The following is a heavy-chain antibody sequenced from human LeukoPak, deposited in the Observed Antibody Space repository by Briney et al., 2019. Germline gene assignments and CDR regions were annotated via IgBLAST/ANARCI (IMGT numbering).Heavy chain of an antibody. V-gene: IGHV4-4*07. CDR2: IYTSGST. CDR3: ARVSARAHDFWSGYYYYYYYMDV. CDR1: GGSISSYY. D-gene: IGHD3-3*01. J-gene: IGHJ6*03. Sequence: PSETLSLTCTVSGGSISSYYWSWMRQPAGKGLEWIGRIYTSGSTNYNPSLKSRVTMSVDTSKNQFSLKLSSVTAADTAVYYCARVSARAHDFWSGYYYYYYYMDVWGKGTTVTVSS.